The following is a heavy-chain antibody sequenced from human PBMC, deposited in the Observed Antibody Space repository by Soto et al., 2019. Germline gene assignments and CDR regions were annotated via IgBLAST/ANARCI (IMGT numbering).Heavy chain of an antibody. V-gene: IGHV3-23*01. D-gene: IGHD6-13*01. J-gene: IGHJ4*02. CDR1: GLTFSTYA. CDR2: ISGSGGST. CDR3: AKGSGSSSWLWYNFDY. Sequence: EVPLLESGGGLVQPGGSLRLSCVASGLTFSTYAMSWVRQAPGKVLEWVSAISGSGGSTYYEDSVKGRFTISRDNSKSTLYLQRNRLRAEDSAVYYCAKGSGSSSWLWYNFDYWGQGTRVTVSS.